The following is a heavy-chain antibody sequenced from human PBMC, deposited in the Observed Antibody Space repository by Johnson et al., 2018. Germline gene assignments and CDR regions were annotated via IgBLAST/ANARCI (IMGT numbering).Heavy chain of an antibody. Sequence: EVQLVESGGGLVQPGGSLRLSCAASGFTLNISAMSWVRQAPGKGLAWVSTISGSGARIYYADYVKGRFTLSRDKSKNTVYLKMNSLRDEDTALYFCSKEGSSGTYYVDAFDIWDQGTMVTVSS. J-gene: IGHJ3*02. CDR1: GFTLNISA. V-gene: IGHV3-23*04. CDR3: SKEGSSGTYYVDAFDI. CDR2: ISGSGARI. D-gene: IGHD1-26*01.